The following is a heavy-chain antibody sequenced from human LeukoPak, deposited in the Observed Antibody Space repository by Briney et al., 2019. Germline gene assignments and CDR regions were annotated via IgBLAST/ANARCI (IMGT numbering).Heavy chain of an antibody. J-gene: IGHJ4*02. CDR2: MNPSSGNT. V-gene: IGHV1-8*01. CDR3: ARARGRGGDYVSY. D-gene: IGHD4-17*01. Sequence: GASVKVSCKASGYTFTSYDINWVRQPTGQGLEWLEWMNPSSGNTGYAQKYQGRVTMTRNTSISTAYMELSSLRSEDTAVYYCARARGRGGDYVSYWGQGTLVTVSS. CDR1: GYTFTSYD.